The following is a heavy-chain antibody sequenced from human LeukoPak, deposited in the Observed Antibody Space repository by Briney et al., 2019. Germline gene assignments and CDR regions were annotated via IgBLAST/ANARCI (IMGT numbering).Heavy chain of an antibody. CDR1: GGSISSSSYY. CDR2: IYYGGST. CDR3: ASAFPWDYYDSSGFLS. D-gene: IGHD3-22*01. J-gene: IGHJ4*02. V-gene: IGHV4-39*01. Sequence: SETLSLTCTVSGGSISSSSYYWGWIRQPPGKGLEWIGSIYYGGSTYYNPSLESRVTISVDTSKNQFSLKLSSVTAADTAVYYCASAFPWDYYDSSGFLSWGQGTLVTVSS.